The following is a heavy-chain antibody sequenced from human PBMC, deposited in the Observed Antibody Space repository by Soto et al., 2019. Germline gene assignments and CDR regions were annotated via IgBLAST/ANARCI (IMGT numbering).Heavy chain of an antibody. CDR3: AGTNLLWFGHAEK. J-gene: IGHJ4*01. D-gene: IGHD3-10*01. V-gene: IGHV3-30-3*01. CDR1: GFSFSIYA. Sequence: QVQLVESGGGVVQPGRSLRLSCAASGFSFSIYAMNWVRQAPAKGLEWVAAISYDGNNKFYADSVKGRFTISRDNSKNTLDLQMNSLRLEDTAVYYCAGTNLLWFGHAEKWGQGTLVTVPS. CDR2: ISYDGNNK.